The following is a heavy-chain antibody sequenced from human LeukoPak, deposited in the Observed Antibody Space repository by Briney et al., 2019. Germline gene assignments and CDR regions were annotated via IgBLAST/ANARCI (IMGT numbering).Heavy chain of an antibody. CDR3: PGRYGPGPV. V-gene: IGHV1-2*02. CDR1: GYTFAAHH. D-gene: IGHD3-10*01. CDR2: ILPDGRDT. Sequence: ASVKVSCKASGYTFAAHHIHWVRQAPGQGLEWMGWILPDGRDTKYSQKFRDRMTLTTDTSTNTAYMELSRLTPDDTAVYYCPGRYGPGPVWGQGTLISASP. J-gene: IGHJ4*02.